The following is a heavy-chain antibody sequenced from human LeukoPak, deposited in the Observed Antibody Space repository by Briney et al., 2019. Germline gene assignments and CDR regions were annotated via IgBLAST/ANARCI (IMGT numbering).Heavy chain of an antibody. CDR2: ITNSGNSK. CDR3: ARGAGELLTSDFDY. CDR1: EFTFSSYS. D-gene: IGHD3-10*01. Sequence: GGSLRLSCAASEFTFSSYSMNWVRQAPGKGLEWVSYITNSGNSKSYADSVKGRFTISRDNTKNSLYLQMNGLRAEDTAVYYCARGAGELLTSDFDYWGQGTLVTVSS. V-gene: IGHV3-48*01. J-gene: IGHJ4*02.